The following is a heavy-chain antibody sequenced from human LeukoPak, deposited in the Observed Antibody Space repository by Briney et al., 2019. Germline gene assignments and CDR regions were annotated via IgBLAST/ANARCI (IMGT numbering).Heavy chain of an antibody. V-gene: IGHV4-34*01. Sequence: PSETLSLTCAVYGGSFSGYYWSWIRQPPGKGLEWIGEINHSGSTNYNPSLKSRVTISVDTSKNRFSLKLSSVTAADTAVYYCARGRARGNWFDPWGQGTLVTVSS. CDR2: INHSGST. D-gene: IGHD3-10*01. CDR1: GGSFSGYY. J-gene: IGHJ5*02. CDR3: ARGRARGNWFDP.